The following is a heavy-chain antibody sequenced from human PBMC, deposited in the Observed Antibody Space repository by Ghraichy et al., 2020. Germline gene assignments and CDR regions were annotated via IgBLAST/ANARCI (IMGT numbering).Heavy chain of an antibody. Sequence: SETLSLTCTVSGGSTNTNSYYWAWIRQPPGKGPEWIGSVYYSGSAYYNPSLKSRLTLSIDTSKNHFSLSLRSVTAEDTAVYYCARLCGGVVVDSPYYHYGLDVWGQGTTVTVAS. CDR2: VYYSGSA. J-gene: IGHJ6*02. CDR3: ARLCGGVVVDSPYYHYGLDV. D-gene: IGHD3-16*01. CDR1: GGSTNTNSYY. V-gene: IGHV4-39*07.